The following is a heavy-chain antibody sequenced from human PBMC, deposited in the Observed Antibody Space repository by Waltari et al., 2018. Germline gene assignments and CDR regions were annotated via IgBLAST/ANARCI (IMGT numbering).Heavy chain of an antibody. CDR2: IYTGGRT. CDR3: ARDRITMIVVASLDAFDI. J-gene: IGHJ3*02. Sequence: QVQLQESGPGLVKPSETLSLTCTVSGGSISSYYWSWIRQPAGKGLEWIGRIYTGGRTNYTPSLKGRVTMSVDTSKNQFSLKLSSVTAADTAVYYCARDRITMIVVASLDAFDIWGQGTMVTVSS. V-gene: IGHV4-4*07. D-gene: IGHD3-22*01. CDR1: GGSISSYY.